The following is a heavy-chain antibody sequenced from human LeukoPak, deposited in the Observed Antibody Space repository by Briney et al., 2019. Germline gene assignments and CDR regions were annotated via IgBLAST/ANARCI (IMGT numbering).Heavy chain of an antibody. CDR2: INHSGST. V-gene: IGHV4-34*01. Sequence: SETLSLTCAVYGGSFSGYYWSWIRQPPGKGLEWIGEINHSGSTNYNPSLKSRVTIPVDTSKNQFSLKLSSVTAADTAVYYCALRGGTAMVNFDYWGQGTLVTVSS. CDR1: GGSFSGYY. CDR3: ALRGGTAMVNFDY. D-gene: IGHD5-18*01. J-gene: IGHJ4*02.